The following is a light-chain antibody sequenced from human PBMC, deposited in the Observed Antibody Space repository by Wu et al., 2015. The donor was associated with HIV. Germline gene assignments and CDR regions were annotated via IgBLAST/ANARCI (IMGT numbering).Light chain of an antibody. CDR3: QQYNNWLALT. CDR1: QSVSNN. V-gene: IGKV3-15*01. Sequence: EIVMTQSPATLSVSPGERATLSCRASQSVSNNLAWYQQKPGQAPRLLIYGASTRATGIPARFSGSGSGTEFTLTISSMQSEDFAVYYCQQYNNWLALTFGGGTKVEIK. J-gene: IGKJ4*01. CDR2: GAS.